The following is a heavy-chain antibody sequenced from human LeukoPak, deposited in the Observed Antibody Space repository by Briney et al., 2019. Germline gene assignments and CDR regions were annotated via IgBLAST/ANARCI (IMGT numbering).Heavy chain of an antibody. J-gene: IGHJ4*02. CDR2: IKQDGSKK. D-gene: IGHD5-24*01. V-gene: IGHV3-7*04. Sequence: GGSLRLSCVAYGFPFSSYWMTWVRQAPGKGLEWVANIKQDGSKKSYVDSVKGRFTISRDNAKNSLYLQMNSLRAEDTAIYYCTRVGYIDEGIDYWGQGTLVTVSS. CDR3: TRVGYIDEGIDY. CDR1: GFPFSSYW.